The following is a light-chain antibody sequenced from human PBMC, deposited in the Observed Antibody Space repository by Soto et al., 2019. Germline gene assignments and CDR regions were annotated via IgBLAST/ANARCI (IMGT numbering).Light chain of an antibody. J-gene: IGLJ1*01. Sequence: QSVLTQPPSVSGSPGQSVTISCTGTSSDVGGYDYVSWYQQRPGKAPKLLIYDVTKRPSGVPDRFSCSKSGNTASLTISGLQAEDEADFYCCSYGGSFPYVFGTGTKVTVL. CDR2: DVT. V-gene: IGLV2-11*01. CDR3: CSYGGSFPYV. CDR1: SSDVGGYDY.